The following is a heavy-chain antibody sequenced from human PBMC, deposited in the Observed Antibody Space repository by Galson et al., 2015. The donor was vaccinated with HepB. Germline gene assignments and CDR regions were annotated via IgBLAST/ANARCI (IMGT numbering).Heavy chain of an antibody. D-gene: IGHD3-10*01. V-gene: IGHV1-69*13. CDR3: ARDPLPTDMVRGAGLPYYYGMDV. Sequence: SVKVSCKASGGTFSSYAISWVRQAPRQGLEWMGGIIPIFGIANYAQKFQGRVTITADESTSTAYMELSSLRSEDTAVYYCARDPLPTDMVRGAGLPYYYGMDVWGQGTTVTVSS. CDR1: GGTFSSYA. J-gene: IGHJ6*02. CDR2: IIPIFGIA.